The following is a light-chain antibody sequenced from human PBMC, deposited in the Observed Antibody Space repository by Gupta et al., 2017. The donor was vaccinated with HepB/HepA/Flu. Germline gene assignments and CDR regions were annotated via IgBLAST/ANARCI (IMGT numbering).Light chain of an antibody. CDR2: DAS. CDR1: QSVSSY. J-gene: IGKJ4*01. Sequence: EIVLTQSPATLSFSPGERATLSCRARQSVSSYLAWYEQKHGQAPMLLIYDASNRVKFTSARFSGSGVGTDLNLTIISRDLEDFEVYYCQQRTYWDAMDTFGGGTNLEIK. V-gene: IGKV3-11*01. CDR3: QQRTYWDAMDT.